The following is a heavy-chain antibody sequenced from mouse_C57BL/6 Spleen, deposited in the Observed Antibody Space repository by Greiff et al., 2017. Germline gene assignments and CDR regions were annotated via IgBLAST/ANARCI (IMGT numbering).Heavy chain of an antibody. CDR2: IDPEDGET. CDR3: ARQGYSNSWFAY. CDR1: GFNIKDYY. Sequence: EVKLVESGAELVKPGASVKLSCTASGFNIKDYYMHWVKQRTEQGLEWLGRIDPEDGETKYAPKFQGKATITADTSSNTAYLQLSSLTSDDTAVYYCARQGYSNSWFAYWGQGTLVTVSA. J-gene: IGHJ3*01. V-gene: IGHV14-2*01. D-gene: IGHD2-5*01.